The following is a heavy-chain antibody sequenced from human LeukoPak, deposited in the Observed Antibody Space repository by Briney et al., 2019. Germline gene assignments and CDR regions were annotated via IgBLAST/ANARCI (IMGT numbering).Heavy chain of an antibody. CDR3: ARVGHCSSTSCYRVYAFDI. J-gene: IGHJ3*02. D-gene: IGHD2-2*01. CDR2: IYYSGST. V-gene: IGHV4-31*03. CDR1: GGSISSGGYY. Sequence: SETLSLTCTVSGGSISSGGYYWSWIRQHPGKGLEWIGYIYYSGSTYYNPSLKSRVTISVDTSKNQFSLKLSSVTAADTAVYYCARVGHCSSTSCYRVYAFDIWGQGTMVTVSS.